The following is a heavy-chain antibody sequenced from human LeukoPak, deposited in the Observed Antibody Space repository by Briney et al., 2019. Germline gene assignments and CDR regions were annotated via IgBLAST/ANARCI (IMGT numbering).Heavy chain of an antibody. CDR2: IYDSGST. CDR1: GGSLSSYY. Sequence: SETLSLICTVSGGSLSSYYWNWIRQPPGKGLEWIGYIYDSGSTKYNPSLKSRVTISVDTSKNHFSLKLSSVTAADTAVYYCARDNGRDNFWSGYYGYWGQGTLVTVSS. CDR3: ARDNGRDNFWSGYYGY. J-gene: IGHJ4*02. D-gene: IGHD3-3*01. V-gene: IGHV4-59*01.